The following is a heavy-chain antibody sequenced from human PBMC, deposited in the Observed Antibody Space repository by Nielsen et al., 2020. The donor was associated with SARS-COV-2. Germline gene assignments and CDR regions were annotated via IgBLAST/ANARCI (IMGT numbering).Heavy chain of an antibody. CDR1: GYSFTSYL. CDR2: IYPGASAT. CDR3: ARSPTVTTRYYYYGMDV. V-gene: IGHV5-51*01. J-gene: IGHJ6*02. Sequence: GESLKISCKGSGYSFTSYLIGWVRQLPGKRLEWMGIIYPGASATRYSPSFQGQVTISADKSISTAYLQWSSLKASDTAMYYCARSPTVTTRYYYYGMDVWGQGTTVTVSS. D-gene: IGHD4-17*01.